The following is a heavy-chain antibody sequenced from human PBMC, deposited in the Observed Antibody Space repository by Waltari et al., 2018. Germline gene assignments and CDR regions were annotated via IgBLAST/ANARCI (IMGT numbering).Heavy chain of an antibody. CDR3: ARGVYTFDSRWHYDL. CDR2: IYVSGAT. V-gene: IGHV4-59*13. Sequence: QVQLQESGPGLVKPSETLSLTCTVSAGSMSRYYWSWLRQSPGRGLEWIGYIYVSGATNYNPSLQNRVTISLDKSKNQFSLQLRSVIAADTAIYFCARGVYTFDSRWHYDLWGRGTLVAVSS. J-gene: IGHJ2*01. D-gene: IGHD5-12*01. CDR1: AGSMSRYY.